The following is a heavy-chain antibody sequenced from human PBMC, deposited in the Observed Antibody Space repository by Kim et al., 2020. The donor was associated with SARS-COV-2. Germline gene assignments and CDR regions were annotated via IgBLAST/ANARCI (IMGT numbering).Heavy chain of an antibody. CDR1: GFTFSSYG. CDR2: IWYDGSNK. CDR3: AKGRSLNRAMVTLLDY. J-gene: IGHJ4*02. D-gene: IGHD5-18*01. V-gene: IGHV3-33*06. Sequence: GGSLRLSCAASGFTFSSYGMHWVRQAPGKGLEWVAVIWYDGSNKYYADSVKGRFTISRDNSKNTLYLQMNSLRAEDTAVYYCAKGRSLNRAMVTLLDYWGQGTLVTVSS.